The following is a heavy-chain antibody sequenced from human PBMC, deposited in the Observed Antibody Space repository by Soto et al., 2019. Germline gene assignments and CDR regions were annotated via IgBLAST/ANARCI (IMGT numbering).Heavy chain of an antibody. J-gene: IGHJ6*03. CDR3: ARKAGTTVVPYYYYYYMDV. V-gene: IGHV1-8*01. CDR2: MNPNSGNT. D-gene: IGHD4-17*01. Sequence: ASVKVSCKASGYTFTSYDINWVRQANGQGLEWMGWMNPNSGNTGYAQKFQGRVTMTRNTSISTAYMELSSLRSEDTAVYYCARKAGTTVVPYYYYYYMDVWGKGTTVTVSS. CDR1: GYTFTSYD.